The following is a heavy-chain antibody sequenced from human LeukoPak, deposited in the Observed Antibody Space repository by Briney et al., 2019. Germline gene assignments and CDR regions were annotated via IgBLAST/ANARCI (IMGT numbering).Heavy chain of an antibody. J-gene: IGHJ4*02. CDR1: GFTFSSYA. CDR2: ISSNGGRT. D-gene: IGHD4-23*01. V-gene: IGHV3-64*01. Sequence: GGSLRLSCAASGFTFSSYAMHWVRQAPGKGLGYVSAISSNGGRTYYANSVKGRFTISRDNSKNTLYLQMGSLRAEDMAVYYCYGGGYWGQGTLVTVSS. CDR3: YGGGY.